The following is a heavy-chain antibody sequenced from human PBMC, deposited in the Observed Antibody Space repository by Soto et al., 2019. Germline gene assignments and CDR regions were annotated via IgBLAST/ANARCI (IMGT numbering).Heavy chain of an antibody. V-gene: IGHV1-18*01. CDR1: GYTFTSYG. CDR3: ARAPLVVVPAAHYYYGMDV. Sequence: QVQLVQSGAEVKKPGASVKVSCKASGYTFTSYGISWVRQAPGQGLEWMGWISAYNGNTNYAQQLQGRVTMTTDTSTSTAYMELRSLRSDDTAVYYCARAPLVVVPAAHYYYGMDVWGQGTTVTVSS. J-gene: IGHJ6*02. CDR2: ISAYNGNT. D-gene: IGHD2-2*01.